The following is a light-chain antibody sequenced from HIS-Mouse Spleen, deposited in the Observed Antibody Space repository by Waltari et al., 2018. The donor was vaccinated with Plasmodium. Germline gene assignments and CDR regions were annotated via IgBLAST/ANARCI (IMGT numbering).Light chain of an antibody. V-gene: IGLV3-10*01. CDR2: EDS. CDR3: YSTDSSGNHRV. J-gene: IGLJ3*02. Sequence: SYELTQPPSVSVSPGQPARITCSGDALPKKYSYWYQKKSGQAPVLVIYEDSKRPPGIPERFSGSSSGTMATLTISGAQVEDEADYYCYSTDSSGNHRVFGGGTKLTVL. CDR1: ALPKKY.